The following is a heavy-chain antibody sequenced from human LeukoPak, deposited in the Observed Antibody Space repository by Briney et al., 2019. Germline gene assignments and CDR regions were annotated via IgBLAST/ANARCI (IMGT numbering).Heavy chain of an antibody. V-gene: IGHV1-69*05. CDR3: ARRPEGLYGSGSYYNWFDP. CDR2: IIPIFGTA. Sequence: SVKVSCKASGGTFSSYAISWVRQAPGQGLEWMGGIIPIFGTANYAQKFQGRVTITTDESTSTAYMELSSLRSEGTAVYYCARRPEGLYGSGSYYNWFDPWGQGTLVTVSS. D-gene: IGHD3-10*01. CDR1: GGTFSSYA. J-gene: IGHJ5*02.